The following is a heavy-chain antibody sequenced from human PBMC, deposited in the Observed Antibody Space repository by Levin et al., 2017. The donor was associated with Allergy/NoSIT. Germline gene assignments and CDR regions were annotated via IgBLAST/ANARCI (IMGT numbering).Heavy chain of an antibody. V-gene: IGHV3-49*03. CDR2: LRSNRHGGTS. CDR3: TRDIAARHWFDP. Sequence: QSGGSLRLSCSASGFTFGDYAMSWFRQAPGKGLEWVAFLRSNRHGGTSEYAASVRGRFIISRDDSKSIAYLQMNSLKIEDTAVYYCTRDIAARHWFDPWGQGTLVTVSS. CDR1: GFTFGDYA. D-gene: IGHD6-6*01. J-gene: IGHJ5*02.